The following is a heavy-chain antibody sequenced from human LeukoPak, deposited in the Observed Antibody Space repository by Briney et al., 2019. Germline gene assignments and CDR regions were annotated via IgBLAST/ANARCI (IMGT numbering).Heavy chain of an antibody. V-gene: IGHV1-69*13. D-gene: IGHD5-12*01. CDR3: ARARGYSGYVGYYYYGMDV. CDR2: IIPIFGTA. Sequence: SVKVSCKASGGTFSSYAISWVRQAPGQGLEWIGGIIPIFGTANYAQKFQGRVTITADESTSTAYMELSSLRSEDTAVYYCARARGYSGYVGYYYYGMDVWGQGTTVTVSS. CDR1: GGTFSSYA. J-gene: IGHJ6*02.